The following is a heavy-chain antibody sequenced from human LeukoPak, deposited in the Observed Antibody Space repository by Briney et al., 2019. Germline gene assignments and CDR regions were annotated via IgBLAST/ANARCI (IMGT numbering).Heavy chain of an antibody. CDR2: IYYSGST. CDR3: ASSNYDSSGSDAFDI. CDR1: GGSISSYY. Sequence: SETLSLTCTVSGGSISSYYWSWTRQPPGKGLEWIGYIYYSGSTNYNPSLKSRVTISVDTSKNQFSLKLSSVTAADTAVYYCASSNYDSSGSDAFDIWGQGTMVTVSS. D-gene: IGHD3-22*01. V-gene: IGHV4-59*08. J-gene: IGHJ3*02.